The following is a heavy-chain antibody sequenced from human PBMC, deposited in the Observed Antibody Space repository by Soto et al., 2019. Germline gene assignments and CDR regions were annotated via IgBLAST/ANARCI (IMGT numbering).Heavy chain of an antibody. J-gene: IGHJ6*03. Sequence: SETLSLTCAVYGGSFSGYYWSWIRQPPGKGLEWIGEINHSGSTNYNPSLKSRVTISVDTSKNQFSLKLSSVTAADTAVYYCARVKNYRHYMDVWGKGTTVTVSS. CDR1: GGSFSGYY. CDR2: INHSGST. D-gene: IGHD1-7*01. CDR3: ARVKNYRHYMDV. V-gene: IGHV4-34*01.